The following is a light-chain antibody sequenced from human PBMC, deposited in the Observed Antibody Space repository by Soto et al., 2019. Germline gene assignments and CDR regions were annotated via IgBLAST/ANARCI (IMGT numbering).Light chain of an antibody. CDR1: QSIGGT. V-gene: IGKV3-15*01. CDR2: GAS. Sequence: EIVMTQSPATLSVSPGERATLSCRASQSIGGTLAWYQQKPGQAPRLVMYGASIRPTGIPARFSGSGSGTEFTLTISSLQSEDFAVYYCQQYNNRPQITFGQGTRLEIK. CDR3: QQYNNRPQIT. J-gene: IGKJ5*01.